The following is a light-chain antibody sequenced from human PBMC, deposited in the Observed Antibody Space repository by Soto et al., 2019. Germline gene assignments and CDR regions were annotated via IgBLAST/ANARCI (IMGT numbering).Light chain of an antibody. Sequence: DIQMTQSPSSLSASVGDRVTITCRASQSISSYLNWSQQKPGKAPKLLIYAASSLQSGVPSRFSGSGSGTDFTLTISSVQPEDLATYYCQQCYSTPPAFGQGTKVEIK. V-gene: IGKV1-39*01. CDR3: QQCYSTPPA. J-gene: IGKJ1*01. CDR2: AAS. CDR1: QSISSY.